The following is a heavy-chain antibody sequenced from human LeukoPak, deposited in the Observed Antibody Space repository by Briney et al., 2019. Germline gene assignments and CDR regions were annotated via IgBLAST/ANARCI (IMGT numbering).Heavy chain of an antibody. CDR1: GGSIRSSYYY. CDR3: ARGRPSGYYFLTLDARFDY. Sequence: PSETLSLTCTVSGGSIRSSYYYWGWIRQPPGKGLEWIGSIYDSGSTYYNPSLKSRVTISVDTSKNQFSLKLSSVTAADTAVYYCARGRPSGYYFLTLDARFDYWGQGTLVTVSS. J-gene: IGHJ4*02. CDR2: IYDSGST. V-gene: IGHV4-39*07. D-gene: IGHD3-3*01.